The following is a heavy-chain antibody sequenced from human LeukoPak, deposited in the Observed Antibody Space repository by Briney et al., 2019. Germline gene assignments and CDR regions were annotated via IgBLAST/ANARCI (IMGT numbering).Heavy chain of an antibody. CDR1: GFTFASYG. V-gene: IGHV3-23*01. J-gene: IGHJ4*02. D-gene: IGHD3-10*01. Sequence: PGGSLRLSCAASGFTFASYGMTWVRQTPGKGLEWVAAISGSGGYTYYADSVKGRFTISRDNSKNTLYLQMNSLRAEDTAVYYCARDRLWFGDPADYWGQGTLVTVSS. CDR3: ARDRLWFGDPADY. CDR2: ISGSGGYT.